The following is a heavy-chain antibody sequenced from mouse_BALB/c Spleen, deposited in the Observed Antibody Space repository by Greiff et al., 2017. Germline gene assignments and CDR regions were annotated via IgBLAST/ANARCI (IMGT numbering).Heavy chain of an antibody. Sequence: QVQLKESGPGLVAPSQSLSITCTVSGFSLTSYGVHWVRQPPGQGLEWLGVIWAGGSTNYNSALMSRLSISKDNSKSQVFLKMNSLQTDDTAMYYCARGNDGCYAMDYWGQGTSVTVSS. J-gene: IGHJ4*01. V-gene: IGHV2-9*02. CDR3: ARGNDGCYAMDY. CDR2: IWAGGST. CDR1: GFSLTSYG. D-gene: IGHD2-3*01.